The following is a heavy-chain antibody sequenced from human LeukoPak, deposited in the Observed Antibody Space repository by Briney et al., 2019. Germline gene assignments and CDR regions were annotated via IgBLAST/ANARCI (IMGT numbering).Heavy chain of an antibody. Sequence: PGGSLRLSCAASGFTFSSYAMSWVRQAPGKGLEWVSAISGSGGSTYYADSVKGRFTISRDNSKNTLYLQMNSLRAEDTAVYYCAKDIRAYYDILTGYAHDYWGQGTLVTVSS. CDR3: AKDIRAYYDILTGYAHDY. V-gene: IGHV3-23*01. CDR1: GFTFSSYA. J-gene: IGHJ4*02. D-gene: IGHD3-9*01. CDR2: ISGSGGST.